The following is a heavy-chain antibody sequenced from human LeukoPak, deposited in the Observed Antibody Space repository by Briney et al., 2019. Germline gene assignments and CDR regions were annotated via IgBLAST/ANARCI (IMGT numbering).Heavy chain of an antibody. J-gene: IGHJ4*02. CDR1: GYTFTIYY. CDR3: ARDSSSNSVDY. V-gene: IGHV1-46*01. CDR2: INPSGGST. Sequence: ASVKVSCKASGYTFTIYYMHWVRQAPGQGLEWMGIINPSGGSTTSAQEFQGRVTMTRDTSTNTVYMELSSLRSEDTAVYYCARDSSSNSVDYWGQGTLVTVSS. D-gene: IGHD6-13*01.